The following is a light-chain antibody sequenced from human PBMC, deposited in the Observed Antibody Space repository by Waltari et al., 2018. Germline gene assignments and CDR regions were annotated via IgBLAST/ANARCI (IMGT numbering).Light chain of an antibody. CDR1: QTILYTSNNKND. Sequence: DIVMTQSPDSLVASLGERATINCKSSQTILYTSNNKNDLAWFQHKRGQPPRLLIYWASTRQSGVPERFSGSGSETDFNLTISSLQAEDVAVYFCQQYYSPPFTFGPGTTVDV. CDR3: QQYYSPPFT. V-gene: IGKV4-1*01. CDR2: WAS. J-gene: IGKJ3*01.